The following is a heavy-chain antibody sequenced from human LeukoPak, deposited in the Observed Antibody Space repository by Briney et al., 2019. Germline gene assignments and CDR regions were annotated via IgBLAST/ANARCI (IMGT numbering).Heavy chain of an antibody. CDR2: ISSSSSYI. D-gene: IGHD3-10*01. V-gene: IGHV3-21*01. J-gene: IGHJ4*02. CDR3: ARVGWFGEFDY. CDR1: GFTFSSYS. Sequence: GGSLRLFCAASGFTFSSYSMNWVRQAPGKGLEWVSSISSSSSYIYYADSVKGRFTISRDNAKNSLYLQMNSLRAEDTAVYYCARVGWFGEFDYWGQGTLVTVSS.